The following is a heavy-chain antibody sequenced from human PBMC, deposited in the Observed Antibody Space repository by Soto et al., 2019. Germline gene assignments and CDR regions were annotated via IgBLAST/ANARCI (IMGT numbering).Heavy chain of an antibody. CDR3: ARRIAAAGTPYYYYGMDV. CDR1: GYTFTGYY. CDR2: INPNSGGT. J-gene: IGHJ6*02. D-gene: IGHD6-13*01. Sequence: QVQLVQSGAEVKKPGASVKVSCKASGYTFTGYYMHWVRQAPGQGLEWMGWINPNSGGTNYAQKLQGRVTMTRDTSISTAYMELSRLRSDDTAVYYCARRIAAAGTPYYYYGMDVWGQGTTVTVSS. V-gene: IGHV1-2*02.